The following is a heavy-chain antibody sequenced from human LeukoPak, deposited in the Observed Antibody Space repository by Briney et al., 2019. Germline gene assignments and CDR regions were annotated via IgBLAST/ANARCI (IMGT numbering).Heavy chain of an antibody. J-gene: IGHJ4*02. Sequence: GGSLRLSCATSGFTFSSYAMSWVRQAPGKGLEWVSAISGSGAATYYADSVKVRFTISRDNSKNTLYLQMNSLRAEDTAIYYCAKTGDNNEGSFDFWGQGTLVTVSS. V-gene: IGHV3-23*01. CDR1: GFTFSSYA. CDR3: AKTGDNNEGSFDF. CDR2: ISGSGAAT. D-gene: IGHD7-27*01.